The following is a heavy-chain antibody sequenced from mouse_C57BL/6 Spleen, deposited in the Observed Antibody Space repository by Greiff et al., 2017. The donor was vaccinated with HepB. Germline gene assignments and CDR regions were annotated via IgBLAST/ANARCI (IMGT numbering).Heavy chain of an antibody. J-gene: IGHJ3*01. Sequence: VQLQQSGPELVKPGASVKISCEASGYAFSSSWMNWVKQRPGKGLEWIGRIYPGDGDTNYNGKFKGKATLTADKSSSTAYMQLSSLTSEDSAVYFCAREEDYDYDGFYWGQGTLVTVSA. V-gene: IGHV1-82*01. CDR1: GYAFSSSW. D-gene: IGHD2-4*01. CDR2: IYPGDGDT. CDR3: AREEDYDYDGFY.